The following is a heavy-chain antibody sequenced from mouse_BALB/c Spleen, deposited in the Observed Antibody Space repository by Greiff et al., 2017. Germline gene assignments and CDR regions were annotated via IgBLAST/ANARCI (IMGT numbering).Heavy chain of an antibody. V-gene: IGHV1-14*01. Sequence: VQLQQSGPELVKPGASVKMSCKASGYTFTSYVMHWVKQKPGQGLEWIGYINPYNDGTKYNEKFKGKATLTSDKSSSTAYMELSSLTSEDSAVYYCAREELGVVAPIDYWGQGTLVTVSA. CDR1: GYTFTSYV. J-gene: IGHJ3*01. CDR3: AREELGVVAPIDY. CDR2: INPYNDGT. D-gene: IGHD1-1*01.